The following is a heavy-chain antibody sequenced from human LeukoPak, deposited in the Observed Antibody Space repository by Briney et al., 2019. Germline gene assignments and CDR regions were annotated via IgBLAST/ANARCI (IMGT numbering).Heavy chain of an antibody. CDR1: GYTFTSYD. V-gene: IGHV1-8*03. CDR2: INPNSDNT. D-gene: IGHD2-2*01. J-gene: IGHJ4*02. CDR3: AIGAVGFDY. Sequence: GPVKVSCKASGYTFTSYDVNWVRQATGQGPEWMGWINPNSDNTDYAQKFQGRVTFTRNTSINTAYMELTSLRSEDTAVYYCAIGAVGFDYWGQGTLVTVSS.